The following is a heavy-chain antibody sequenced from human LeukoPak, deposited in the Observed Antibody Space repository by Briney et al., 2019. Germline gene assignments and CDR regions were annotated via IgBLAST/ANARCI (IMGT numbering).Heavy chain of an antibody. CDR3: AIYYYDSSGYYRDY. Sequence: SETLSLTCFVSGGSITSYYWNWIRQPPGKGLEWIGYIFYSGSTNYNPSLKSRVIISVDTSKNQFSLKLNSVTAADTAVYYCAIYYYDSSGYYRDYXGXGTXVTVSS. V-gene: IGHV4-59*01. J-gene: IGHJ4*02. D-gene: IGHD3-22*01. CDR1: GGSITSYY. CDR2: IFYSGST.